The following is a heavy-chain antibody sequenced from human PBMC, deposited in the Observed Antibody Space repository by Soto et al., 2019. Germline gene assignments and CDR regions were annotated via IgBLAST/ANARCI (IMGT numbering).Heavy chain of an antibody. CDR1: GFTFSSYG. D-gene: IGHD6-6*01. CDR2: ISYDGSNK. CDR3: AKVFLGQLDGLDY. J-gene: IGHJ4*02. Sequence: GGSLRLSCAASGFTFSSYGMHWVRQAPGKGLEWVAVISYDGSNKYYADSVKGRFTISRDNSKNTLYLQMNSLRAEDTAVYYCAKVFLGQLDGLDYWGQGTLVTVSS. V-gene: IGHV3-30*18.